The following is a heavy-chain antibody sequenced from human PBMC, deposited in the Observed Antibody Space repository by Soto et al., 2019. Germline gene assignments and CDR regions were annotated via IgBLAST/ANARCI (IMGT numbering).Heavy chain of an antibody. CDR3: AKDSGGVVVAAIGYFQH. J-gene: IGHJ1*01. CDR2: ISGSGGST. CDR1: GFTFSSYA. D-gene: IGHD2-15*01. V-gene: IGHV3-23*01. Sequence: GGSLRLSCAASGFTFSSYAMSWVRQAPGKGLEWVSAISGSGGSTYYADSVKGRFTISRDNSKNTLYLQMNSLRAEDTAVYYCAKDSGGVVVAAIGYFQHWGQGTLVTVSS.